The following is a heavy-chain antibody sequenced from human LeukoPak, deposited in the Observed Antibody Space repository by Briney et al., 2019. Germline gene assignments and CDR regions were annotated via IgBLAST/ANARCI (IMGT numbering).Heavy chain of an antibody. J-gene: IGHJ4*02. CDR1: GYTFTSYY. Sequence: ASVKVSCKASGYTFTSYYIVWVRQAPGQGLEWMGRIDPSGGSTSYAQKFQGRVTMTRGTSTSTVYMELSSLISEDTAVYYCARNSGSVFDYWGQGTLVTVSS. CDR2: IDPSGGST. CDR3: ARNSGSVFDY. D-gene: IGHD3-10*01. V-gene: IGHV1-46*01.